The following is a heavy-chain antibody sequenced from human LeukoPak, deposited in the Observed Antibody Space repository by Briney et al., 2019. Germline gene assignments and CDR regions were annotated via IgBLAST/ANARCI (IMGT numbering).Heavy chain of an antibody. J-gene: IGHJ4*02. CDR1: GGSISSGGYY. V-gene: IGHV4-31*03. Sequence: SQTLSLTCTVSGGSISSGGYYWSWIRQHPGKGLEWIGYIYYSGSTNYNPSLKSRVTMSVDTSKNQFSLKLSSVTAADTAVYYCARDDTMETAVWGQGTLVTVSS. CDR2: IYYSGST. CDR3: ARDDTMETAV. D-gene: IGHD3-10*01.